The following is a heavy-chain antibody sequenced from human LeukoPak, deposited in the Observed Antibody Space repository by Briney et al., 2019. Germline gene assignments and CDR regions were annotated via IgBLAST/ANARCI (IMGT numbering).Heavy chain of an antibody. CDR1: GFTFSSYS. CDR2: INSSSSYI. J-gene: IGHJ6*03. D-gene: IGHD5-18*01. CDR3: ARSVDTASDMDV. V-gene: IGHV3-21*01. Sequence: GGSLRLSCAASGFTFSSYSMNWVRQAPGKGLEWVSSINSSSSYIYYADSVKGRFTISRDNAKNSLYLQMNSLRAEDTAVYYCARSVDTASDMDVWGKGTTVTVSS.